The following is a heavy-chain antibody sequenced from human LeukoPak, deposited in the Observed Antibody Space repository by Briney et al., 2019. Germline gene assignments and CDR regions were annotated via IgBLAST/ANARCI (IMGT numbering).Heavy chain of an antibody. CDR1: GFSFSAYW. CDR2: INPAGTET. Sequence: PGGSLRLSCAAPGFSFSAYWMTWVRQAPGTGLEWVANINPAGTETYYVDPVKGRFTISRDNAKNLLYLQMNSLRAEDTAVYYCARFGYVAAVDLWGQGTLVTVS. D-gene: IGHD2-15*01. V-gene: IGHV3-7*01. J-gene: IGHJ4*02. CDR3: ARFGYVAAVDL.